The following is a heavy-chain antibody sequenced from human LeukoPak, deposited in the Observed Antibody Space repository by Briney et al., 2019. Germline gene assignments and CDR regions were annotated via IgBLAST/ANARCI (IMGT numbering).Heavy chain of an antibody. D-gene: IGHD3-3*01. V-gene: IGHV4-61*01. CDR3: GALGGRVLEWFP. Sequence: SETLSLTCTVSGGSVSSGSYYWSWIRQPPGKGLEWIGYIYYSGSTNYNPSLKSRVTISVDTSKNQFSLKLSSVTAADTVVYYCGALGGRVLEWFPWGQGTLVTVSS. CDR2: IYYSGST. CDR1: GGSVSSGSYY. J-gene: IGHJ5*02.